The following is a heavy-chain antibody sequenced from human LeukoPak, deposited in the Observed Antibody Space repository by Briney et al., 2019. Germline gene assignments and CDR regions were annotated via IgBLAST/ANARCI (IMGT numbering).Heavy chain of an antibody. CDR1: GYSFTSYW. V-gene: IGHV5-51*01. CDR3: ATSESQTKFDY. Sequence: GESLKISCKGSGYSFTSYWIGWVRPMPGKGLEWMGIIFPGDSDTTYSPSFQGQVTISADKSINTAYLQWSSLKASDTAMFYCATSESQTKFDYWGQGTLVTVSS. J-gene: IGHJ4*02. CDR2: IFPGDSDT. D-gene: IGHD1/OR15-1a*01.